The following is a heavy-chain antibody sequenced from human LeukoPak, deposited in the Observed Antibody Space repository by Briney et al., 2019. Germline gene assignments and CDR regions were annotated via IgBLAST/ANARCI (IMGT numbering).Heavy chain of an antibody. CDR2: ISYDGREE. J-gene: IGHJ4*02. V-gene: IGHV3-7*01. D-gene: IGHD5-12*01. CDR1: GFTFSRSW. CDR3: ARNLWLGERGLFFFDD. Sequence: PGGSLRLSCVASGFTFSRSWMSWVRQAPGKGLEWVATISYDGREECYLNSVKGRFIIPRDNAKNSIYLQVDGLRADDTAVYYCARNLWLGERGLFFFDDWGQGTQVTVSS.